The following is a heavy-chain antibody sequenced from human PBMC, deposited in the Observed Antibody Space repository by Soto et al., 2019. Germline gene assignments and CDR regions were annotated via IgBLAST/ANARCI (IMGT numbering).Heavy chain of an antibody. CDR3: ARIRDSSGYSADY. CDR1: GGSISSGDYY. D-gene: IGHD3-22*01. Sequence: SETLSLTCTVSGGSISSGDYYWSWIRHPPGKGLEWIGYIYYSGSTYYNPSLKSRVTISVDTSKNQFSLKLSSVTAADTAVYYCARIRDSSGYSADYWGQGTLVTVSS. CDR2: IYYSGST. J-gene: IGHJ4*02. V-gene: IGHV4-30-4*01.